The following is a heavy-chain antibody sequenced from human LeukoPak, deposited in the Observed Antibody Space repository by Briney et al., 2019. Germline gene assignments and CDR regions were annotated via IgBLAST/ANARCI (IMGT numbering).Heavy chain of an antibody. CDR2: IYHSGST. Sequence: SETLSLTCAVSGGSISSSNWWSWVRQPPGKGLEWIGEIYHSGSTNYNPSLKSRVTISVDKSKNQFSLKLSSVTAADTAVYYCARSGYCSGTSCYLAYYYGMDVWGKGTTVTVSS. J-gene: IGHJ6*04. CDR1: GGSISSSNW. CDR3: ARSGYCSGTSCYLAYYYGMDV. D-gene: IGHD2-2*01. V-gene: IGHV4-4*02.